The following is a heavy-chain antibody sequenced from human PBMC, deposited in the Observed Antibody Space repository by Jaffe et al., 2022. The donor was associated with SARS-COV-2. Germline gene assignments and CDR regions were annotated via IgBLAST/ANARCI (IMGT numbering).Heavy chain of an antibody. V-gene: IGHV1-69*01. Sequence: QVQLVQSGAEVKKPGSSVKVSCKASGGTFSSYAISWVRQAPGQGLEWMGGIIPIFGTANYAQKFQGRVTITADESTSTAYMELSSLRSEDTAVYYCARAYIVVVPAAIDLEGYYYYGMDVWGQGTTVTVSS. D-gene: IGHD2-2*02. CDR1: GGTFSSYA. J-gene: IGHJ6*02. CDR2: IIPIFGTA. CDR3: ARAYIVVVPAAIDLEGYYYYGMDV.